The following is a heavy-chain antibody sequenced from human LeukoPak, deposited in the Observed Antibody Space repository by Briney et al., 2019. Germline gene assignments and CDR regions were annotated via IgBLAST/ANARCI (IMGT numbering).Heavy chain of an antibody. J-gene: IGHJ6*02. CDR3: ARVGGGSYSGGMDV. D-gene: IGHD1-26*01. Sequence: GGSLRLSCAASGFTFDDYGMSWVRQAPGKGLEWVSGINRNGGSTGYGDSVKGRFTISRDNAKNSLYLQMNSLRAEDTALYYCARVGGGSYSGGMDVWGQGTTVTVSS. CDR1: GFTFDDYG. CDR2: INRNGGST. V-gene: IGHV3-20*04.